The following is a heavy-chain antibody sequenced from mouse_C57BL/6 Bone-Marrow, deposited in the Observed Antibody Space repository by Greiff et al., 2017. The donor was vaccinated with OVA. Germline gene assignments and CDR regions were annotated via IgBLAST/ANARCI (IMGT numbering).Heavy chain of an antibody. CDR3: ARCGYYEEDYFDY. Sequence: QVQLQQPGAELVRPGTSVKLSCKASGYTFTSYWMHWVKQRPGQGLEWIGVIDPSDSYTNYNQKFKGKATLTVDTSSSTAYMQLSSLTSEDSAVYYCARCGYYEEDYFDYWGQGTTLTVSS. D-gene: IGHD2-3*01. V-gene: IGHV1-59*01. CDR2: IDPSDSYT. J-gene: IGHJ2*01. CDR1: GYTFTSYW.